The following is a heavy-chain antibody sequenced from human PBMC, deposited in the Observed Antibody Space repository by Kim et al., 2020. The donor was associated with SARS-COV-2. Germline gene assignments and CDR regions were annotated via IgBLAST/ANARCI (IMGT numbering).Heavy chain of an antibody. D-gene: IGHD6-13*01. Sequence: YDGSNKYYADSVKGRFTISRDNSKNTLYLQMNSLRAEDTAVYYCAKDNSLWGQGTLVTVSS. CDR2: YDGSNK. V-gene: IGHV3-30*18. J-gene: IGHJ4*02. CDR3: AKDNSL.